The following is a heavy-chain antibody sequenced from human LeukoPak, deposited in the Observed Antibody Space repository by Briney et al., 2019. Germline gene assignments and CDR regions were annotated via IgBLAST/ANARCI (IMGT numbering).Heavy chain of an antibody. CDR3: ARDFYDTSGYYYDY. J-gene: IGHJ4*02. Sequence: YANSAKGRFTISRDNSKNTLYLQMNSLRAEDTAVYYCARDFYDTSGYYYDYWGQGTLVTVSS. V-gene: IGHV3-33*01. D-gene: IGHD3-22*01.